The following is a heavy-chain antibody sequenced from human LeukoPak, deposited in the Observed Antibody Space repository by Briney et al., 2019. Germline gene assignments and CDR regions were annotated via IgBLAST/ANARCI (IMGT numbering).Heavy chain of an antibody. CDR1: GFTFSSYC. CDR2: ISSSGGNT. D-gene: IGHD4-11*01. V-gene: IGHV3-21*01. J-gene: IGHJ4*02. Sequence: GGSLRLSCAASGFTFSSYCMYWVRQAPGKGLEWVSSISSSGGNTYYADSVKGRFTISRDNAKNPLYLQMNSLKAEDTAVYYCANTYRNTFFDYWGQGTLVTVSS. CDR3: ANTYRNTFFDY.